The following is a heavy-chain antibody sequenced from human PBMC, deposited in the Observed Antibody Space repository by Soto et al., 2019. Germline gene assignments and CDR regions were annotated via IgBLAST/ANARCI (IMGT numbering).Heavy chain of an antibody. CDR1: GFTFSDHY. J-gene: IGHJ6*02. CDR2: TRNKANSYTT. D-gene: IGHD5-18*01. Sequence: PGGSLRLSCAASGFTFSDHYMDWVRQAPGKGLEWVGRTRNKANSYTTEYAASVKGRFTISRDDSKNSLYLQMNSLRAEDTAVYYCARDLGYSYGYYYYAMDVWGQGTTVTVSS. CDR3: ARDLGYSYGYYYYAMDV. V-gene: IGHV3-72*01.